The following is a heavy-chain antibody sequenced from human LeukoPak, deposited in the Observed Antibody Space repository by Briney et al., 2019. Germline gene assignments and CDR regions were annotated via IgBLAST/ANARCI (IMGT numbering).Heavy chain of an antibody. V-gene: IGHV4-59*01. Sequence: SETLSLTCTVSGGSISSYYWSWIRQPPGKGLEWIGYTYYSGSTNYNPSLKSRVTISVDTSKNQFSLKLSSVTAADTAVYYCARRPHNYYDSSGYYFDPWGQGTLVTVSS. CDR1: GGSISSYY. CDR3: ARRPHNYYDSSGYYFDP. J-gene: IGHJ5*02. D-gene: IGHD3-22*01. CDR2: TYYSGST.